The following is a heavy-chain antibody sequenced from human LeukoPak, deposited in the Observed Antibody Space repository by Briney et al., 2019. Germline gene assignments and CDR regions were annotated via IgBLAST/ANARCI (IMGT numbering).Heavy chain of an antibody. J-gene: IGHJ4*02. CDR2: IYSSGST. D-gene: IGHD7-27*01. CDR1: GVSISSGSNY. Sequence: SETLSLACSVSGVSISSGSNYWGWIRQPPGKTLEWIGSIYSSGSTYYNSSLKSRVIILIDTSKNHFSLTLSSVTAADTAVYYCASPPWGEARGKWGQGTLVTVSS. CDR3: ASPPWGEARGK. V-gene: IGHV4-39*07.